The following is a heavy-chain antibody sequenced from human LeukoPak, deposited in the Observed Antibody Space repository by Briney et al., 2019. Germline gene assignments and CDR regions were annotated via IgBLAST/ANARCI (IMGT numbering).Heavy chain of an antibody. CDR2: ISVSAGST. V-gene: IGHV3-23*01. J-gene: IGHJ4*02. CDR1: GFTFSSYA. Sequence: GGSLRLSCAASGFTFSSYAMSWVRQAPVKGLEWVSAISVSAGSTYYADSVKGRFTISRANSKNTLYLQMNSLRAEDTAVYYCAKDLKRSHTAGADYWGQGTLVTVSS. CDR3: AKDLKRSHTAGADY. D-gene: IGHD5-18*01.